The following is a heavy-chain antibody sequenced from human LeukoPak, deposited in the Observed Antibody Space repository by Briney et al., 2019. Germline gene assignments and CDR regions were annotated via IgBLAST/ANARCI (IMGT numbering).Heavy chain of an antibody. J-gene: IGHJ3*02. CDR3: VKDLGYYDSSGYGAFDI. CDR1: GFTFSSYA. Sequence: PGGSLRLSCAASGFTFSSYAMHWVRQAPGKGLEWVAVISYDGSNKYYADSVKGRFTISRDNSKNTLYLQMNSLRAEDTAVYYCVKDLGYYDSSGYGAFDIWGQGTMVTVSS. D-gene: IGHD3-22*01. V-gene: IGHV3-30-3*01. CDR2: ISYDGSNK.